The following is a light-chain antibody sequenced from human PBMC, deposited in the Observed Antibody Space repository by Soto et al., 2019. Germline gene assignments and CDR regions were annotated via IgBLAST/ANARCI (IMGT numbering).Light chain of an antibody. Sequence: QPASVSGSPGQSITISCTGTDSDIGGYKYVSWYQQEPGKAPKLMIYDVTNRPSGISNRFSGSKSGNTASLTISGLQADDEADYYCCSFATSATYVFGSGTKLTVL. J-gene: IGLJ1*01. CDR1: DSDIGGYKY. CDR3: CSFATSATYV. CDR2: DVT. V-gene: IGLV2-14*01.